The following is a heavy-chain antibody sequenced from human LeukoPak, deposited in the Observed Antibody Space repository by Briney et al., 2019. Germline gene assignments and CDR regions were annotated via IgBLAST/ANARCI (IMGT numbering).Heavy chain of an antibody. Sequence: VISYDGSNKYYADSVKGRFTISRDNSKNTLYLQMNSLRAEDTAVYYCAKDLGVGATGPFDYWGQGTLVTVSS. CDR2: ISYDGSNK. CDR3: AKDLGVGATGPFDY. J-gene: IGHJ4*02. V-gene: IGHV3-30*18. D-gene: IGHD1-26*01.